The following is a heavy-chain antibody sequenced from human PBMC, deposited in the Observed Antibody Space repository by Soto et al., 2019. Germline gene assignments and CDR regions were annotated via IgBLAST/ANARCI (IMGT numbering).Heavy chain of an antibody. CDR2: IYYSGST. Sequence: QVQLQESGPGLVKPSETLSLTCTVSGGSISSFYWSWIRQPPGKGLEWIGYIYYSGSTTYNPSLQSRVTISVDTSKNQFSLILSSVTAADTAVYYCARQDSPYYYCYMDIWGKGTTVTVSS. V-gene: IGHV4-59*08. D-gene: IGHD2-15*01. CDR3: ARQDSPYYYCYMDI. CDR1: GGSISSFY. J-gene: IGHJ6*03.